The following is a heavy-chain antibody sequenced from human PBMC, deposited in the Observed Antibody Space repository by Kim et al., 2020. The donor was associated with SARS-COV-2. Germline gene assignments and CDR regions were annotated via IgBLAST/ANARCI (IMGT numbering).Heavy chain of an antibody. CDR3: ARSGWGEGAIGDAFDI. J-gene: IGHJ3*02. D-gene: IGHD2-21*01. CDR1: GYTFTSYA. Sequence: ASVKVSCKASGYTFTSYAMHWVRQAPGQRLEWMGWINAGNGNTKYSQKFQGRVTITRDTSASTAYMELSSLRSDDTAVYYCARSGWGEGAIGDAFDIWGQGTMVTVSS. V-gene: IGHV1-3*01. CDR2: INAGNGNT.